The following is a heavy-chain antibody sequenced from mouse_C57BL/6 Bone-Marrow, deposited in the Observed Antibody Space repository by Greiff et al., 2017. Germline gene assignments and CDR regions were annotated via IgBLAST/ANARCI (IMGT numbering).Heavy chain of an antibody. D-gene: IGHD1-1*01. V-gene: IGHV5-4*01. J-gene: IGHJ2*01. CDR1: GFTFSSYA. Sequence: EVHLVESGGGLVKPGGSLKLSCAASGFTFSSYAMSWVRQTPEKRLEWVATISDGGSYTYYPDNVKGRFTFSRDNAKNNLYLQMSHLKSEDTAMYYGAREREYYGYFDYWGQGTTLTVSS. CDR3: AREREYYGYFDY. CDR2: ISDGGSYT.